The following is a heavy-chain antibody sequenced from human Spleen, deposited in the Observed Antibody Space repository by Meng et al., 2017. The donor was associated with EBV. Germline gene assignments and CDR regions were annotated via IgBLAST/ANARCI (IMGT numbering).Heavy chain of an antibody. CDR3: ARGGFCSGISCPNWFDP. D-gene: IGHD2-15*01. J-gene: IGHJ5*02. CDR1: GGSTSSGGYY. V-gene: IGHV4-30-4*01. Sequence: QEQLKQTGPGVMKHPQTRSRTYAVSGGSTSSGGYYWSWIRQPPGKGLEWIGYIYYSGSTYYNPSLKSRVSISVDTTKNQFSLKLTSVTAADTAVYYCARGGFCSGISCPNWFDPWGQGTLVTVSS. CDR2: IYYSGST.